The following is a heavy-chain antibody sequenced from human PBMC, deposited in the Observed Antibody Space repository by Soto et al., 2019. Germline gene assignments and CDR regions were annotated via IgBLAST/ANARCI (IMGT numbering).Heavy chain of an antibody. CDR2: INWKSDI. J-gene: IGHJ4*02. CDR1: GFTFDDNA. D-gene: IGHD3-16*01. Sequence: SLKISCAVSGFTFDDNAMHWVRQAPEKGLEWVSGINWKSDIGYADSVKGRFTISRDNAENSLYLQMNGLRAEDTALYYCAISQDRGGRTTFIYWGQGTQVTVSS. V-gene: IGHV3-9*01. CDR3: AISQDRGGRTTFIY.